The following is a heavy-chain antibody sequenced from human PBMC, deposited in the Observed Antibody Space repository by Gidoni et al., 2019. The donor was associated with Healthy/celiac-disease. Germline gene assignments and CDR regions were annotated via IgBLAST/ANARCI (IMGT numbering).Heavy chain of an antibody. CDR1: GGTFSSYA. V-gene: IGHV1-69*01. CDR2: IIPIFGIA. Sequence: QVQLVQSGAEVKKPGSSVKVSCKASGGTFSSYAISWVRQAPGQGLEWMGGIIPIFGIANYAQKFQGRVTITADESTSTAYMELSSLRSEDTAVYYCARDPSAANYDFWSGYIYWGQGTLVTVSS. D-gene: IGHD3-3*01. CDR3: ARDPSAANYDFWSGYIY. J-gene: IGHJ4*02.